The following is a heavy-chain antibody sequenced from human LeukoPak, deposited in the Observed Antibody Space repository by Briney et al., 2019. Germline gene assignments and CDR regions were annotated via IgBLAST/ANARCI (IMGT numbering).Heavy chain of an antibody. CDR1: GYTFTSYY. D-gene: IGHD5-18*01. J-gene: IGHJ4*02. V-gene: IGHV1-46*01. CDR2: INPSGGST. CDR3: ARELGYSYGAGHRYFDY. Sequence: ASVKVSCKASGYTFTSYYMHWVRHAPAQGLEWMGIINPSGGSTSYAQKFQGRVTMTRDTSTSTVYMELSSLRSEDTAVYYCARELGYSYGAGHRYFDYWGQGTLVTVSS.